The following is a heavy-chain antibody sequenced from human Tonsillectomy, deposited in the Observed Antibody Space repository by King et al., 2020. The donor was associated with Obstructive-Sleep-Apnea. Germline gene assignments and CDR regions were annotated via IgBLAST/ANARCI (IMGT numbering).Heavy chain of an antibody. D-gene: IGHD1-26*01. V-gene: IGHV4-61*01. CDR1: GGSVSSGSYY. J-gene: IGHJ5*02. CDR2: IYYSGST. Sequence: QLQESGPGLVKPSETLSLTCTVSGGSVSSGSYYWSWIRQPPGKGLEWIGYIYYSGSTNYNPSLQSRFTISVDTSKNQFSLKLSSVTAADTAVYYCARDIVDWFDPWGQGTLVTVSS. CDR3: ARDIVDWFDP.